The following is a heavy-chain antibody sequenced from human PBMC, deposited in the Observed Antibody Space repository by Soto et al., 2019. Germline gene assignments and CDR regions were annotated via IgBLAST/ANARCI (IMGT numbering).Heavy chain of an antibody. Sequence: ASVKVSCKASGYTVTGNYIHWLRQAPGQGFEWMGWINPKSGGTNYPQKFQGRVTMTRDTSLSTAYMKLTRLTSDDTAVYYCARNPAKGGGCEGLDYWGNGTRVTISS. J-gene: IGHJ4*03. CDR1: GYTVTGNY. V-gene: IGHV1-2*02. D-gene: IGHD5-12*01. CDR3: ARNPAKGGGCEGLDY. CDR2: INPKSGGT.